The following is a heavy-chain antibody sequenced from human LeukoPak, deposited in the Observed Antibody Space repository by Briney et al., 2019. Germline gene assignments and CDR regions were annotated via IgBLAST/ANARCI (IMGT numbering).Heavy chain of an antibody. V-gene: IGHV3-30*19. D-gene: IGHD6-19*01. CDR2: ISYDGSNK. CDR1: GFTFSSYG. J-gene: IGHJ4*02. Sequence: GESLRLSCAASGFTFSSYGMHWVRQAPGKGLEWVAVISYDGSNKYYADSVKGRFTISRDNSKNTLYLQMNSLRAEDTAVYYCAREDSSGWSRVKLDYWGQGTLVTVSS. CDR3: AREDSSGWSRVKLDY.